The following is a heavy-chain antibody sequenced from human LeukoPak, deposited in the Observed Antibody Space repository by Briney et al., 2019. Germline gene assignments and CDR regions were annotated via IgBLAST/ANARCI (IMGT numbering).Heavy chain of an antibody. CDR3: ARGWSPSHYNYYYMDV. D-gene: IGHD3-3*01. CDR2: INHSGST. J-gene: IGHJ6*03. Sequence: SETLSLTCAVYGGSFSGYYWSWIRQPPGKGLEWIGEINHSGSTNYNPSLKGRVTISVDTSRNQFSLRLTSVTAADTAVYYCARGWSPSHYNYYYMDVWGKGTTVTVSS. CDR1: GGSFSGYY. V-gene: IGHV4-34*01.